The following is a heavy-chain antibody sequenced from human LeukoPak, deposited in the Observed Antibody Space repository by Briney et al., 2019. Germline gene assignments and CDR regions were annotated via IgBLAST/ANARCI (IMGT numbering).Heavy chain of an antibody. CDR1: GGSISSYY. V-gene: IGHV4-59*01. Sequence: SETLSLTCTVSGGSISSYYWSWIRQPPGKGLEWIGYSYYSGSTNYNPSLKSRVTISVDTSKNQFSLKLSSVTAADTAVYYCARVPQGLSPYYYYYYMDVWGKGTTVTVSS. D-gene: IGHD3-16*02. J-gene: IGHJ6*03. CDR2: SYYSGST. CDR3: ARVPQGLSPYYYYYYMDV.